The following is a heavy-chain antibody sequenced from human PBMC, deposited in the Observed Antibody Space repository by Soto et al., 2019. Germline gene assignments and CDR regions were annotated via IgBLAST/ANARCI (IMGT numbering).Heavy chain of an antibody. V-gene: IGHV4-30-2*01. CDR1: GGAISSGDYS. CDR3: ARDARSSLYENSVYSQFWYFDL. CDR2: IYLSGST. D-gene: IGHD3-16*01. J-gene: IGHJ2*01. Sequence: QLQLQESGSGLVKPSQTLSLTCAVSGGAISSGDYSWSWIRQPPGKGLEWIGYIYLSGSTFYNPSLKSRVNISVDRSKNQFALSLPSLTAADTAVYYCARDARSSLYENSVYSQFWYFDLWGRGTLVSVSS.